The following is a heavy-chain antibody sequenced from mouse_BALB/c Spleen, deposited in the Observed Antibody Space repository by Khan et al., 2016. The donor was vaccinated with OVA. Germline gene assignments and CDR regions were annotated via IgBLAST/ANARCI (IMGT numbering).Heavy chain of an antibody. V-gene: IGHV1S81*02. Sequence: QVQLQQPGAELVKAGASVKMSCKASGYTFTSYWMHWVKQRLGQGLEWFAETNPTNGRTYYNEKFKSKATLTADKSSSTAYMLLSGPTFEDSAVYDGERIKKIVATYFDYWGQGTTLTVSS. CDR2: TNPTNGRT. CDR1: GYTFTSYW. D-gene: IGHD1-1*01. J-gene: IGHJ2*01. CDR3: ERIKKIVATYFDY.